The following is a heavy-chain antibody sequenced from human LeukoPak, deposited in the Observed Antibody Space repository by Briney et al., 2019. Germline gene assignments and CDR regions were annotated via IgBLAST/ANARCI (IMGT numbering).Heavy chain of an antibody. CDR3: ARELATVTTLVFDY. Sequence: ASVKVSCKASGYTFTGYYMHWVRQAPGQGLEWMGGINPNSGGTNYAQKFQGRVTMTRDTSISTAYMELSRLRSDDTAVYYCARELATVTTLVFDYWGQGTLVTVSS. CDR1: GYTFTGYY. CDR2: INPNSGGT. D-gene: IGHD4-17*01. J-gene: IGHJ4*02. V-gene: IGHV1-2*02.